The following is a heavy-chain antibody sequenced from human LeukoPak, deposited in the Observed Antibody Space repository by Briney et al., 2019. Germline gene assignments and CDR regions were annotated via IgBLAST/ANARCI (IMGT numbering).Heavy chain of an antibody. CDR1: GGSISSYY. D-gene: IGHD1-26*01. J-gene: IGHJ4*02. CDR3: ARSGAKPYYFDY. CDR2: IYYSGNT. V-gene: IGHV4-59*08. Sequence: SETLSLTCTVSGGSISSYYWSWIRQPPGKGLEWIGYIYYSGNTNYNPSLKSRATISIDTSKSHFSLKLTSVTAADTAVYYCARSGAKPYYFDYCGQGTLVTVSS.